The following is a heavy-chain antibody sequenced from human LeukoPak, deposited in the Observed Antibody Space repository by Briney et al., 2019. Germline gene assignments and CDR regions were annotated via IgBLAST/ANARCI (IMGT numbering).Heavy chain of an antibody. V-gene: IGHV1-2*02. Sequence: ASVKVSCKASGYTFTGYYMHWVRQAPGQGLEWMGWINPNSGGTNYAQKFQGRVTMTRDTSTSTAYMELSRLRSDDTAVYYCARDFVVVVAATPARWFDPWGQGTLVTVSS. D-gene: IGHD2-15*01. CDR2: INPNSGGT. CDR1: GYTFTGYY. CDR3: ARDFVVVVAATPARWFDP. J-gene: IGHJ5*02.